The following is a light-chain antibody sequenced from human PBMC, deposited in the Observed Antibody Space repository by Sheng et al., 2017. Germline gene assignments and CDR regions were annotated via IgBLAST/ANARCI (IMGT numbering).Light chain of an antibody. J-gene: IGKJ1*01. CDR2: DAS. CDR1: QGIRRA. V-gene: IGKV3-20*01. CDR3: QQYGGQWT. Sequence: EIVMTQSPGTLSLSPGESATFSCRASQGIRRALAWYQQKPGQAPRPLIYDASTRATGIPDRFSGSGFGTDFTLTISRLEPEDFAVYYCQQYGGQWTFGQGTKVEIK.